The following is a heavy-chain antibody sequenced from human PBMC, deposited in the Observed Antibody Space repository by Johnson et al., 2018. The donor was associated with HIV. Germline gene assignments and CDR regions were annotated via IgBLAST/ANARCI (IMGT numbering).Heavy chain of an antibody. D-gene: IGHD6-13*01. CDR3: ARGALQRGSWYGRDAFDI. J-gene: IGHJ3*02. CDR1: GFTVSSNE. Sequence: VQLVESRGVLVQPGGSLRLSCAASGFTVSSNEMSWVRQAPGKGLEWVSSISGGSTYYADSVKGRFTISRDNSKNTLYLQMNSLRAEDTAVYYCARGALQRGSWYGRDAFDIWGQGTMVTVSS. CDR2: ISGGST. V-gene: IGHV3-38-3*01.